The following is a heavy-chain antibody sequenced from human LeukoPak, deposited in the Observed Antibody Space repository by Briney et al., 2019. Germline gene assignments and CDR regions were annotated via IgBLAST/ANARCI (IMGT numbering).Heavy chain of an antibody. V-gene: IGHV3-33*01. CDR3: ARAGTTVTPRYYYYMDV. CDR1: GFTFSSYG. J-gene: IGHJ6*03. D-gene: IGHD4-11*01. CDR2: IWYDGSNK. Sequence: GRSLRLSCAASGFTFSSYGMHRVRQAPGKGLEWVAVIWYDGSNKYYADSVKGRFTISRDNSKNTLYLQMNSLRAEDTAVYYCARAGTTVTPRYYYYMDVWGKGTTVTVSS.